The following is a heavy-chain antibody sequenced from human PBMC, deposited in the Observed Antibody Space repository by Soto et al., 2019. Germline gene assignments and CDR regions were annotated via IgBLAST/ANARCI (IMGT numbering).Heavy chain of an antibody. CDR2: IYSGGST. CDR3: ARERPRGYGMDV. V-gene: IGHV3-53*01. Sequence: GGSLRLSCAASGFTVSSNYMSWVRQAPGKGLKWVSVIYSGGSTYYADSVKGRFTISRDNSKNTLYLQMNSLRAEDTAVYYCARERPRGYGMDVWGQGTTVTVSS. J-gene: IGHJ6*02. CDR1: GFTVSSNY.